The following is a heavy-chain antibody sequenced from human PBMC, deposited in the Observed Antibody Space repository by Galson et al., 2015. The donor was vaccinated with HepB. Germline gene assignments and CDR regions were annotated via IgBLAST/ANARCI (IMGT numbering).Heavy chain of an antibody. D-gene: IGHD3-10*01. J-gene: IGHJ6*02. CDR2: ISGSGSST. CDR3: AKDRSRDYYSSGSYYSLYSYGMDV. CDR1: GFTVSNYA. Sequence: SLRLSCAASGFTVSNYAMSWVRQAPGKGLEWVAGISGSGSSTYYADSVKGRFTISRDNSKRTLYLQMNSLRGEDTAVYYCAKDRSRDYYSSGSYYSLYSYGMDVWGQGTTVTVSS. V-gene: IGHV3-23*01.